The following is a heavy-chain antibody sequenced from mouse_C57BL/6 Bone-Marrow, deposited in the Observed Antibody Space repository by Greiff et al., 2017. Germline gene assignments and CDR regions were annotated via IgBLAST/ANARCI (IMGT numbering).Heavy chain of an antibody. CDR2: IDPNSGGT. CDR1: GYTFTSYW. D-gene: IGHD1-1*01. V-gene: IGHV1-72*01. Sequence: QQSCKASGYTFTSYWMHWVKQRPGRGLEWIGRIDPNSGGTKYNEKFKSKATLTVDKPSSTAYMQLSSLTSEDSAVYYCARSYYYGSSYMGYWGQGTTLTVSS. CDR3: ARSYYYGSSYMGY. J-gene: IGHJ2*01.